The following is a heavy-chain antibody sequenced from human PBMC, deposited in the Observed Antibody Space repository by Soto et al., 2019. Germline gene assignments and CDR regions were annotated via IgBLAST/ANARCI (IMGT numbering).Heavy chain of an antibody. CDR2: IYYSGTT. D-gene: IGHD1-26*01. Sequence: QVQLQESGPGLVKASQTLSLTCTVSGGTITTGGHFWSWIRQYPGKGLEWIGYIYYSGTTHYNPSLKSRVTISIDTSKNQFSLNLSSVTAADTAVYYCARVVSGSYLEYWGQGTLVTVSS. V-gene: IGHV4-31*03. J-gene: IGHJ4*02. CDR3: ARVVSGSYLEY. CDR1: GGTITTGGHF.